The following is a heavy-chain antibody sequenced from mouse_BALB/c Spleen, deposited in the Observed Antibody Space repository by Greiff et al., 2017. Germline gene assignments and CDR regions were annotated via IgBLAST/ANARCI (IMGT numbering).Heavy chain of an antibody. CDR3: ARSYGYDPWFAY. V-gene: IGHV5-4*02. CDR1: GFTFSDYY. J-gene: IGHJ3*01. CDR2: ISDGGSYT. D-gene: IGHD2-2*01. Sequence: EVQRVESGGGLVKPGGSLKLSCAASGFTFSDYYMYWVRQTPEKRLEWVATISDGGSYTYYPDSVKGRFTISRDNAKNNLYLQMSSLKSEDTAMYYCARSYGYDPWFAYWGQGTLVTVSA.